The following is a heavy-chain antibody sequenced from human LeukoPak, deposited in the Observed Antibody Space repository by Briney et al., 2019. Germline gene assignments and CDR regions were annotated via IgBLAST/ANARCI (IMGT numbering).Heavy chain of an antibody. V-gene: IGHV4-34*01. CDR2: INHSGST. J-gene: IGHJ4*02. Sequence: SETLSLTCAVYGGSFSGYYWSWIRQPPGKGLEWIGEINHSGSTNYNPSLKSRVTISVDTSKNQFSLKLSSVTAADTAVYYCARGPQSAVDIVATSLYFDYWGQGTLVTVSS. D-gene: IGHD5-12*01. CDR3: ARGPQSAVDIVATSLYFDY. CDR1: GGSFSGYY.